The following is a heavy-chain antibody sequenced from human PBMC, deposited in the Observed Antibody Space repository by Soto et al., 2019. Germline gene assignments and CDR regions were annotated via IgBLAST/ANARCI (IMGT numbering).Heavy chain of an antibody. CDR2: VTHSGGT. V-gene: IGHV4-34*01. CDR1: GGSFTGYY. J-gene: IGHJ4*02. CDR3: ATSYYDFWSGLKYYFDY. D-gene: IGHD3-3*01. Sequence: PSETLSLTCVVYGGSFTGYYWNWIRQSPGKGLEWIGEVTHSGGTKYNPSLKSRVTISVDTSKNQFSLKLNSVTTADTAVYYCATSYYDFWSGLKYYFDYWGRGTLVTVSS.